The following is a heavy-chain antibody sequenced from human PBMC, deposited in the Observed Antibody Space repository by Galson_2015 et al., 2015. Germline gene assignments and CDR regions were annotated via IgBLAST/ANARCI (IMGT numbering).Heavy chain of an antibody. Sequence: SLRLSCAASGFTFSSYGMHWVRQAPGKGLEWVAVIWYDGSNKYYADSVKGRFTISRDNSKNTLYLQMNSLRAEDTAVYYCAREDGMGSLDYWGQGTLVTVSS. V-gene: IGHV3-33*01. J-gene: IGHJ4*02. CDR3: AREDGMGSLDY. CDR2: IWYDGSNK. CDR1: GFTFSSYG. D-gene: IGHD5-24*01.